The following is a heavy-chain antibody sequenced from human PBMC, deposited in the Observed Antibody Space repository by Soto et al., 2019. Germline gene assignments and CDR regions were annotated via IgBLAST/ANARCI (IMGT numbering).Heavy chain of an antibody. CDR3: ARMESFGSLNWFDP. V-gene: IGHV1-8*02. J-gene: IGHJ5*02. CDR2: MNPGSGGT. D-gene: IGHD5-18*01. Sequence: ASVKVSCKASGYTFTNNDVSWVRQATGQGLEWMGWMNPGSGGTGYAQKFQGRVTMTRDISIATAYMELNSLTSEDTAIYYCARMESFGSLNWFDPWGQGTLVTVSS. CDR1: GYTFTNND.